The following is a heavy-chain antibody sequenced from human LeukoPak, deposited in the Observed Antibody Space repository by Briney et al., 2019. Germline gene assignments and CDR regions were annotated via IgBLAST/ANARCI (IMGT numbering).Heavy chain of an antibody. Sequence: GGSLRLSCTVSGFTVSSNSMSWVRQAPGKGLEWVSGISGSGDTTYYADSVKGRFTISRDNAKNSLYLQMSSLRVEDTAVYYCARDPRGITALVDYFDYWGQGTLVTVSS. CDR2: ISGSGDTT. CDR3: ARDPRGITALVDYFDY. J-gene: IGHJ4*02. V-gene: IGHV3-11*01. CDR1: GFTVSSNS. D-gene: IGHD5-18*01.